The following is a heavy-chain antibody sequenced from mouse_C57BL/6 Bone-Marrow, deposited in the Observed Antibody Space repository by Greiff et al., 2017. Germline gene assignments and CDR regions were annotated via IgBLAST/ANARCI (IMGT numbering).Heavy chain of an antibody. CDR2: IYPGGGYT. CDR1: GYTFTNYW. V-gene: IGHV1-63*01. J-gene: IGHJ3*01. D-gene: IGHD1-1*01. CDR3: ARYPDYYGSSWFAY. Sequence: QVQLQQSGAELVRPGTSVKMSCKASGYTFTNYWIGWAKQRPGHGLEWIGDIYPGGGYTNYNEKFKGKATLTADKSSSTAYMQFSSLTSEDSAIYYCARYPDYYGSSWFAYWGQGTLVTVSA.